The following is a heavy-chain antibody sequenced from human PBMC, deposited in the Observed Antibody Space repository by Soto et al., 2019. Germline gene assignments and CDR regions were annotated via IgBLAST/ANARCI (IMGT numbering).Heavy chain of an antibody. D-gene: IGHD3-10*01. V-gene: IGHV4-39*07. CDR3: ARGSGSTFDY. Sequence: SETLSLTCTVSGGSISGSTYYWGWIRQPPGKGLEWIGSTYYSGSTYYNPSLKSRVTVSVDTSKNQFSLNLSSVTAADTAVYYCARGSGSTFDYWGQGALVTVSS. CDR1: GGSISGSTYY. J-gene: IGHJ4*02. CDR2: TYYSGST.